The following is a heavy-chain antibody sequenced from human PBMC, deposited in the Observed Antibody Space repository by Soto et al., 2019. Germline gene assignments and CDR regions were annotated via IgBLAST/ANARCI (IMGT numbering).Heavy chain of an antibody. CDR1: GFTFSSYA. V-gene: IGHV3-21*01. D-gene: IGHD5-18*01. Sequence: PGGSLRLSCAASGFTFSSYAMSWVRQAPGKGLEWVSSISSSSSYIYYADSVKGRFTISRDNAKNSLYLQMNSLRAEDTAVYYCARDVAPWIQSLVFDYWGQGTLVTVSS. CDR2: ISSSSSYI. CDR3: ARDVAPWIQSLVFDY. J-gene: IGHJ4*02.